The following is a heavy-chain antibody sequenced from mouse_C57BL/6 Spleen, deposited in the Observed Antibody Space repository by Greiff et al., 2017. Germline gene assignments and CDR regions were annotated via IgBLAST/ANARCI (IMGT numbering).Heavy chain of an antibody. CDR3: ARDGNYPD. J-gene: IGHJ3*01. CDR1: GYTFTSYW. D-gene: IGHD2-1*01. Sequence: QVQLQQSGAELVKPGASVKLSCKASGYTFTSYWMQWVKQRPGQGLEWIGEIDPSDSYTNYNQKFKGKATLTVDTSSSTAYMQLSSLTSEDSAVYYCARDGNYPDWGQGTLVTVSA. V-gene: IGHV1-50*01. CDR2: IDPSDSYT.